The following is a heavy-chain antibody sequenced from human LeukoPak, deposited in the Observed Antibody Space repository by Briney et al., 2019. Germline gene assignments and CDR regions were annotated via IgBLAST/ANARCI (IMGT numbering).Heavy chain of an antibody. J-gene: IGHJ4*02. V-gene: IGHV3-21*01. CDR2: IRSSSSYI. Sequence: GGSLRLSCAASGFTFSSYSMNWVRQAPGKGLEWVSSIRSSSSYIYYADSVKGRFTISRDNAKNSLYLQMNSLRAEDTAVYYCARNYDSSGFRFDYWGQGTLVTVSS. CDR1: GFTFSSYS. D-gene: IGHD3-22*01. CDR3: ARNYDSSGFRFDY.